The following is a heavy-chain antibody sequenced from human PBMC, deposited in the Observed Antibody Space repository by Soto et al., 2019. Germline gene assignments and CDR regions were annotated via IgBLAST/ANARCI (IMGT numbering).Heavy chain of an antibody. CDR2: ILYDGSNK. D-gene: IGHD1-26*01. CDR3: AGGNYYFDY. Sequence: QVQLVESGGDVVQPGRSLRLSCAASGFTFSNYGMHWARQAPGKGLEWVAAILYDGSNKYYADSVKGRFTISGDNSKNTLYLHMNSLRDEDTAVYYCAGGNYYFDYCGQGTLVTVSS. J-gene: IGHJ4*02. V-gene: IGHV3-33*01. CDR1: GFTFSNYG.